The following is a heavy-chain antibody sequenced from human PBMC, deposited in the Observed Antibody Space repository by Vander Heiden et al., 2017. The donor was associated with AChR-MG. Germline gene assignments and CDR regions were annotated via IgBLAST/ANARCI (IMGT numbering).Heavy chain of an antibody. CDR3: AISPQRLLYYYYYMDV. V-gene: IGHV1-69*01. CDR1: GGTFSSYA. CDR2: IIPIFGTA. J-gene: IGHJ6*03. Sequence: QVQLVKSGAEVKKPGSSVKVSCKASGGTFSSYAISWVRQAPGQGLEWMGGIIPIFGTANYAQKFQGRVTITADESTSTAYMELSSLRSEDTAVYYCAISPQRLLYYYYYMDVWGKGTTVTVSS. D-gene: IGHD6-25*01.